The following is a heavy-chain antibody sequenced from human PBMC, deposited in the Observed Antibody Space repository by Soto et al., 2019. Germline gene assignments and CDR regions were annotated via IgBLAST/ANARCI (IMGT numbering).Heavy chain of an antibody. J-gene: IGHJ6*02. Sequence: QVQLVQSGAEVKKPGSSVKVSCKASGGTFSSYAISWVRQAPGQGLEWMGGIIPIFGTANYAQKFQGRVTITADESTSTAYMELSSLRSEDTAVYYCASANSSGWIRNYYYYGMDVWGQGTTFTVSS. CDR3: ASANSSGWIRNYYYYGMDV. V-gene: IGHV1-69*01. CDR1: GGTFSSYA. D-gene: IGHD6-19*01. CDR2: IIPIFGTA.